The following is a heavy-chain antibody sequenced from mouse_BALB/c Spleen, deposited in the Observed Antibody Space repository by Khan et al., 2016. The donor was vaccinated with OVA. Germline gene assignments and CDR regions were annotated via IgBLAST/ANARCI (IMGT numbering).Heavy chain of an antibody. J-gene: IGHJ3*01. Sequence: QVQLQQSGAELARPGASVKMSCKASGYTFTSYTIHWIKLRPGQGLEWIGYINPSNGYSNYNQKFKDKVTLTADKSSTTAYMQLSSLTSDDSAVDNGVRDGAYHRNDGWFAYWGLGTLVTVSA. CDR3: VRDGAYHRNDGWFAY. CDR2: INPSNGYS. D-gene: IGHD2-14*01. CDR1: GYTFTSYT. V-gene: IGHV1-4*01.